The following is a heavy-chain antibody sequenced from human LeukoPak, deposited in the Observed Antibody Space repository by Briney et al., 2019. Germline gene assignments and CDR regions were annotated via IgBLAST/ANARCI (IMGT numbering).Heavy chain of an antibody. CDR3: ARARRDCSSTSCYTSFWFDP. CDR2: IKQDGSEK. J-gene: IGHJ5*02. CDR1: GFSFRSYA. Sequence: GGSLRLSCAASGFSFRSYAMNWVRQSPGKGLEWVANIKQDGSEKYYVDSVKGRFTISRDNAKNSLYLQMNSLRAEDTAVYYCARARRDCSSTSCYTSFWFDPWGQGTLVTVSS. V-gene: IGHV3-7*01. D-gene: IGHD2-2*02.